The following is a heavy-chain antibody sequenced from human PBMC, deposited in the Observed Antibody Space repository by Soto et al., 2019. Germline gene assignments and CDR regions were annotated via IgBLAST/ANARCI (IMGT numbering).Heavy chain of an antibody. CDR2: IYYSGST. D-gene: IGHD3-16*02. CDR3: ARYFSDYDYSWGRYRSLWFDL. J-gene: IGHJ5*02. CDR1: GGSISSYY. V-gene: IGHV4-59*01. Sequence: SETLSLTCTVSGGSISSYYWSCIRQPPGKGLEWIGYIYYSGSTNYNPSLKSRVTISVDASKNQFSLKLSSVTAADTAVYYCARYFSDYDYSWGRYRSLWFDLWGQGTLVIGFS.